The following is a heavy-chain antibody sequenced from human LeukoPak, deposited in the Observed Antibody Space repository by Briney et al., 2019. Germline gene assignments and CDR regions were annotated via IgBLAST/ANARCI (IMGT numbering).Heavy chain of an antibody. CDR3: ARGVGSTTYYAMDV. Sequence: GGSLRLSCAASGFTFSSSGIHWVRHAPGKGLEWVAVIGYDGSNIYYADSVQGRFTISRDNSKNTLFLQMNSLRAEDTAVYYCARGVGSTTYYAMDVWGQGTTVTVSS. CDR2: IGYDGSNI. J-gene: IGHJ6*02. CDR1: GFTFSSSG. D-gene: IGHD2-2*01. V-gene: IGHV3-33*01.